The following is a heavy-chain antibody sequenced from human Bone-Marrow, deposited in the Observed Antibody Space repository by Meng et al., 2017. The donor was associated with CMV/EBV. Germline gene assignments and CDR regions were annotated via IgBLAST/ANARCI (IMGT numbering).Heavy chain of an antibody. CDR3: AGERLGFWSGHLPY. Sequence: GESLKISCEASGFTFSNCNMNWVRQAPGKGLEWVSWISSTSGTIYYADSVKGRFTISRDNTKNSVYLQMNSLRAEDTAVYYCAGERLGFWSGHLPYWGQGTLVTVSS. J-gene: IGHJ4*02. CDR1: GFTFSNCN. D-gene: IGHD3-3*01. CDR2: ISSTSGTI. V-gene: IGHV3-48*04.